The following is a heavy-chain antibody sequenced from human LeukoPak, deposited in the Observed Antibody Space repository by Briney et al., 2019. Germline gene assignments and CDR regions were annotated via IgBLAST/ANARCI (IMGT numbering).Heavy chain of an antibody. CDR3: ASVEYIYGYGS. CDR2: ISSSGSTI. V-gene: IGHV3-11*01. D-gene: IGHD5-18*01. Sequence: GGSLRLSCAASGFTFSDYYMSWIRQAPGKGLEWVSYISSSGSTIYYADSVKGRFTISRDNGKNSLSLQMNSLRAEDTAVYYCASVEYIYGYGSWGQGTLVSVSS. J-gene: IGHJ5*02. CDR1: GFTFSDYY.